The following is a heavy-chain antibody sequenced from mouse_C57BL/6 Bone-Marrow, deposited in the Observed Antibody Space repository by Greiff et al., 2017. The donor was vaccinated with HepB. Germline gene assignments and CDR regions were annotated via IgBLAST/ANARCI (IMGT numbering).Heavy chain of an antibody. D-gene: IGHD1-1*01. CDR2: IYPRDGST. J-gene: IGHJ2*01. V-gene: IGHV1-78*01. CDR1: GYTFTDHT. CDR3: ARKGLPVVHYYFDY. Sequence: VQLQQSDAELVKPGASVKMSCKASGYTFTDHTIHWMKQRPEQGLEWIGYIYPRDGSTKYNEKFKGKATLTADKSSSTAYMQLNSLTSEDSAVCFCARKGLPVVHYYFDYWGQGTTLTVSS.